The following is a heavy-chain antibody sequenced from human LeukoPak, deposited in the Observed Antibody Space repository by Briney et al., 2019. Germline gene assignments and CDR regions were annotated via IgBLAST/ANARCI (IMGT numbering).Heavy chain of an antibody. CDR1: GFSFDDYA. CDR2: ISWNSGSI. CDR3: AKTLPSHSPGGDDGWYFDY. Sequence: PGGSLRLSCVASGFSFDDYAMHWVRQAPGKGLEWVSGISWNSGSIGYADSVKGRFTISRDNSKNTLYLQMNSLRAEDTAVYYCAKTLPSHSPGGDDGWYFDYWGQGTLVTVSS. J-gene: IGHJ4*02. V-gene: IGHV3-9*01. D-gene: IGHD2-21*01.